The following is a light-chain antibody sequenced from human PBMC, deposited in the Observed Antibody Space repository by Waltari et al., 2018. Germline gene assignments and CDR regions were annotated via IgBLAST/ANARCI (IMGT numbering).Light chain of an antibody. Sequence: QSVLTQPPSASGTPGQRVTISCSGSSSNIGINTVNWYQQLPGTAPKLPTYPNNQRPAGVPDRFSGSNPVTSASLAISGLQSEDEADYYCAAWDDSLNGPVFGGGTKLTVL. CDR1: SSNIGINT. CDR3: AAWDDSLNGPV. V-gene: IGLV1-44*01. J-gene: IGLJ3*02. CDR2: PNN.